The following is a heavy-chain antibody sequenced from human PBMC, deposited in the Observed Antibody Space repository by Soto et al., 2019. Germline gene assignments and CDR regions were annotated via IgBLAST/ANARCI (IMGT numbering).Heavy chain of an antibody. Sequence: GGSLRLSCAASGFTFSSYAMSWVRQAPGKGLEWVSAISGSGGSTYYADSVKGRFTISRDNSKNTLYLQMNSLRAEDTAVYYCAHLRSQLGNILYYYYGMDVWGQGTTVTVSS. V-gene: IGHV3-23*01. J-gene: IGHJ6*02. CDR3: AHLRSQLGNILYYYYGMDV. CDR2: ISGSGGST. D-gene: IGHD6-6*01. CDR1: GFTFSSYA.